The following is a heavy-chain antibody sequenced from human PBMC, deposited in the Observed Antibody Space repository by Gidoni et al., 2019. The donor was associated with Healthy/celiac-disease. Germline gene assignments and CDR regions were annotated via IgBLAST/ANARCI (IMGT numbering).Heavy chain of an antibody. CDR2: ISYDGSNK. D-gene: IGHD3-10*01. V-gene: IGHV3-30-3*01. J-gene: IGHJ4*02. Sequence: QVQLVASGGGVVQPGRSLSLSCAASGFTFSSYAMHWFRQAPGKGLEWVAVISYDGSNKYYADSVKGRFTISRDNSKNTLYLQMNSLRAEDTAVYYCAREGGDGSGSYFESRFDYWGQGTLVTVSS. CDR3: AREGGDGSGSYFESRFDY. CDR1: GFTFSSYA.